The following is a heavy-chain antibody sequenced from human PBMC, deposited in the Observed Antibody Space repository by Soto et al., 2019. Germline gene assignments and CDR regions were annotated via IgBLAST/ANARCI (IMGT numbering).Heavy chain of an antibody. D-gene: IGHD3-9*01. CDR3: ARGRIFHYLMEV. CDR1: GYTFSSYG. J-gene: IGHJ6*01. CDR2: INTGNGIT. Sequence: ASLKVSCKASGYTFSSYGMHWLRQAPGQRLEWMGWINTGNGITKYSQNFQGRVSITRDTPATTVYMELSSLRSEDTAVYYCARGRIFHYLMEVWGQGTRVMVSS. V-gene: IGHV1-3*04.